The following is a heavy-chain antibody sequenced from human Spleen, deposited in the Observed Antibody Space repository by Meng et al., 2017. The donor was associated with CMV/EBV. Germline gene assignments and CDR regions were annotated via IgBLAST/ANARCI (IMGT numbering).Heavy chain of an antibody. CDR1: GFTLDDNG. D-gene: IGHD2/OR15-2a*01. CDR2: ISRGSLNT. CDR3: VRGFGTFSAAASIDY. Sequence: SGFTLDDNGMSWVRQAPGKGLEWVSGISRGSLNTGYAGSVKGRFIISRDNARNSLYLQMNSLRVEDTALYYCVRGFGTFSAAASIDYWGQGSLVTVSS. J-gene: IGHJ4*02. V-gene: IGHV3-20*03.